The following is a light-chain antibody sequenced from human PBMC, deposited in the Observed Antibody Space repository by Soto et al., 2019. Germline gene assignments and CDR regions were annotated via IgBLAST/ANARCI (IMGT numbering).Light chain of an antibody. V-gene: IGKV3-11*01. Sequence: EFVLTQSPATLSLSPGERATLSCMVSQSVSAYLAWYQQKPGQAPRLLIYDESNRDTGIPARFSGSGSGTDFTLTLSSVGPGDFEVYYCQLGSNFGAGPKVDL. CDR2: DES. CDR3: QLGSN. J-gene: IGKJ3*01. CDR1: QSVSAY.